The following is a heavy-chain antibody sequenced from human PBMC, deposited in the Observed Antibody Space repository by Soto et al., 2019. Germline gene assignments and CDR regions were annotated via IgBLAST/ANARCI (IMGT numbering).Heavy chain of an antibody. Sequence: QVQLVESGGGVVQPGRSLRLSCAASGFTFSSYGMHWVRQAPGKGLEWVAVISYDGSNKYYADSVKGRFTISRDNSKNTLYLQMNSLRAEDTAVYYCAKLGKGEWFIWDAFDIWGQGTMVTVSS. CDR3: AKLGKGEWFIWDAFDI. D-gene: IGHD3-3*01. J-gene: IGHJ3*02. CDR2: ISYDGSNK. CDR1: GFTFSSYG. V-gene: IGHV3-30*18.